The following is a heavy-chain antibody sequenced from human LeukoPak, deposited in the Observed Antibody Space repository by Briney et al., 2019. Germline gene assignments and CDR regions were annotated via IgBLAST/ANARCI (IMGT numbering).Heavy chain of an antibody. CDR3: ARRRTTVTTNLGY. Sequence: SETLSLTCAVYGGSFSGYYWSWIRQPPGKGLEWVGEINHSGSTNYNPSLKSRVTISVDTSKNQFSLKLRSVTAADTAVYYCARRRTTVTTNLGYWGQGTLVTVSS. J-gene: IGHJ4*02. CDR2: INHSGST. V-gene: IGHV4-34*01. CDR1: GGSFSGYY. D-gene: IGHD4-17*01.